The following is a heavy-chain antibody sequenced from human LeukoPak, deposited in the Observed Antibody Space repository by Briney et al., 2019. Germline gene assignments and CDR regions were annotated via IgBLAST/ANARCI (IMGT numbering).Heavy chain of an antibody. J-gene: IGHJ4*02. V-gene: IGHV1-18*01. D-gene: IGHD3-10*01. CDR1: GYTFTSYG. Sequence: ASVTVSCKASGYTFTSYGISWVRQAPGQGLEWMGWISAYNGNTNYAQKLQGRVTMTTDTSTSTAYMELRSLRSDDTAVYYCARAGVNYYGSGSSHFDYWGQGTLVTVSS. CDR3: ARAGVNYYGSGSSHFDY. CDR2: ISAYNGNT.